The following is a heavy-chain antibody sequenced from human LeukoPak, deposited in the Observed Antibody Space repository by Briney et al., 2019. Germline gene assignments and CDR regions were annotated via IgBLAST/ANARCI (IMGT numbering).Heavy chain of an antibody. CDR3: AREEQQVVDHFDS. CDR2: ISYHGNNK. Sequence: GRSLRLSCAASGFTLGSYAMHWVRQAPGKGLEWVAGISYHGNNKYYADSVKGRFTISRDNSKTTLYLQMNSLRAEDTAVYFCAREEQQVVDHFDSWGQGTLVTVSS. J-gene: IGHJ4*02. D-gene: IGHD6-13*01. V-gene: IGHV3-30-3*01. CDR1: GFTLGSYA.